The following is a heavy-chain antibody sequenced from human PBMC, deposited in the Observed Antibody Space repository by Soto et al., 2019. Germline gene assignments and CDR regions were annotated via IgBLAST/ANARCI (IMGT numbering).Heavy chain of an antibody. CDR2: IYHSGST. D-gene: IGHD6-6*01. CDR1: GGSISSGGYS. Sequence: KPSETLSLTCAVSGGSISSGGYSWSWIRQPPGKGLEWIGYIYHSGSTYYNPSLRSRVTISVDRSKNQFSLKLSSVTAADTAVYYCAREVSSPYAFDIWGQGTMVP. J-gene: IGHJ3*02. V-gene: IGHV4-30-2*01. CDR3: AREVSSPYAFDI.